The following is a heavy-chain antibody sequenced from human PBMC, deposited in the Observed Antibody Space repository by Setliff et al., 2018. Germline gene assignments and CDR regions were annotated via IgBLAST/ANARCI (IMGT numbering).Heavy chain of an antibody. CDR2: INSDGSST. CDR3: ARGHIVVVPAAMGVGMDV. J-gene: IGHJ6*02. V-gene: IGHV3-74*01. CDR1: GFTFSSYW. Sequence: GGSLRLSCAASGFTFSSYWMHWVRQAPGKGLVWASRINSDGSSTSYADSVKGRFTISRDNAKNTLYLQMNSLRAEDTAVYYCARGHIVVVPAAMGVGMDVWGQGTTVTVSS. D-gene: IGHD2-2*01.